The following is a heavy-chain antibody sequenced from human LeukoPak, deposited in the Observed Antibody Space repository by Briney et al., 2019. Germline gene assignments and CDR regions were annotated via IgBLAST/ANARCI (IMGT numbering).Heavy chain of an antibody. D-gene: IGHD3-10*01. J-gene: IGHJ6*03. V-gene: IGHV4-59*01. CDR2: TYYNGRT. CDR1: GGSISGYY. CDR3: ARQGPFGEFHMDV. Sequence: SETLSLTCSVSGGSISGYYWSWIRQPPERKLEWIGHTYYNGRTNSNPSLKSRVTISVDTSKNQISLKLRSVTAADTAVYYCARQGPFGEFHMDVWGKGTTVTISS.